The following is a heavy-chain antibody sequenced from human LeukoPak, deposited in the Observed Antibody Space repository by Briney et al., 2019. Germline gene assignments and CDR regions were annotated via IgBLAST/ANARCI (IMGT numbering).Heavy chain of an antibody. V-gene: IGHV1-18*01. J-gene: IGHJ4*02. D-gene: IGHD2-2*01. CDR3: ARDGTSTDDY. CDR1: GYTFSNFG. Sequence: ASVKVSCKTSGYTFSNFGINWVRQAPGQGLERMAWISGNNDNPNYGQKFQGRFTVTTDSSTSTAYMELRNLRSDDTAVYYCARDGTSTDDYWGQGTLVTVSS. CDR2: ISGNNDNP.